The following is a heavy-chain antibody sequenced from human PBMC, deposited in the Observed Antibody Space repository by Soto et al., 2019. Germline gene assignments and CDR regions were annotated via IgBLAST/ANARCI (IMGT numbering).Heavy chain of an antibody. J-gene: IGHJ6*03. CDR3: ARVPSPFDYYYSMDV. CDR2: IFSSGTT. V-gene: IGHV4-30-4*01. D-gene: IGHD3-16*01. CDR1: GDSISSGNKY. Sequence: SETLSLTCTVSGDSISSGNKYWSWIRQAPGKGLEWIGYIFSSGTTYYNPSLKSRLTMSLDTSQNQFSLRLASVTDADSAVYYCARVPSPFDYYYSMDVWGQGTTVTVSS.